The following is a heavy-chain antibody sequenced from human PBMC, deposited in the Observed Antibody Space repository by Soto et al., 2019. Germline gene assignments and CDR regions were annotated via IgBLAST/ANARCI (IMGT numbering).Heavy chain of an antibody. CDR3: AIIVGATKNYYYGMDV. Sequence: GGSLRLSCAASGFTFSSYGMHWVRQAPGKGLEWVAVISYDGSNKYYADSVKGRFTISRDNSKNTLYLQMNSLRAEDTAVYYCAIIVGATKNYYYGMDVWGQGTTVTVSS. J-gene: IGHJ6*02. CDR1: GFTFSSYG. D-gene: IGHD1-26*01. CDR2: ISYDGSNK. V-gene: IGHV3-30*03.